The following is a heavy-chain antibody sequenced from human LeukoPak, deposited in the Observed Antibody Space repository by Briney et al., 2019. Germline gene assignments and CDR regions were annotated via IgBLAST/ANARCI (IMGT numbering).Heavy chain of an antibody. CDR1: GFPFSSYA. Sequence: PEESLRLSCAASGFPFSSYAMSWVRQTPGKGLEWVSAISGSGGSTYYADSVKGRFTISRDNSKNTLYLQVNSLRAEDTAVYYCANGRYYYDSSGIDYWGQGTLVTVSS. D-gene: IGHD3-22*01. CDR3: ANGRYYYDSSGIDY. CDR2: ISGSGGST. V-gene: IGHV3-23*01. J-gene: IGHJ4*02.